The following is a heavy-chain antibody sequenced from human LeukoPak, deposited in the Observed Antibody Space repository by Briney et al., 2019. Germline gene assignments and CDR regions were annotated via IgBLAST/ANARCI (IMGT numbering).Heavy chain of an antibody. CDR1: GGSISSYY. CDR2: IYSSGST. V-gene: IGHV4-59*01. CDR3: ARFSAGYSYALDY. J-gene: IGHJ4*02. D-gene: IGHD5-18*01. Sequence: SETLSLTCTDSGGSISSYYWSWIRQPPGKGLEWLGYIYSSGSTNYNPSLRSRITISVDTSKNQFSLRLTSVTAADTAVYYCARFSAGYSYALDYWGQGNLVTVSS.